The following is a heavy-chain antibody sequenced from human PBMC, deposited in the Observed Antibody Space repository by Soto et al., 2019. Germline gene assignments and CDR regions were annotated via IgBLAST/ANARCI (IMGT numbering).Heavy chain of an antibody. D-gene: IGHD1-7*01. CDR2: ISSSNSYT. CDR1: GFTFSDYY. Sequence: PGGSLRLSCAASGFTFSDYYMSWIRQAPGRGLEWVSYISSSNSYTNYADSVKGRFTISRDNAKNSLYLQMNSLRAEDTAVYYCARGPTITGTISWFDPWGQGTLVTVSS. V-gene: IGHV3-11*05. CDR3: ARGPTITGTISWFDP. J-gene: IGHJ5*01.